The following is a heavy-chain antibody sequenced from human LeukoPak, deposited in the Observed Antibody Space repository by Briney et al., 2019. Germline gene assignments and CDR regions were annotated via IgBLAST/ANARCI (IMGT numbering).Heavy chain of an antibody. V-gene: IGHV4-59*01. D-gene: IGHD3-9*01. Sequence: SETLSLTCSVSGDSMRGFYWSWIRQPPGKALEWIGYFYYSGDTNYNPALESRLIITVDTSKNQFSLKLSSVTAVDTAVYYCARWNYDILTGYRYFDYWGQGTLVTVSS. CDR2: FYYSGDT. CDR3: ARWNYDILTGYRYFDY. J-gene: IGHJ4*02. CDR1: GDSMRGFY.